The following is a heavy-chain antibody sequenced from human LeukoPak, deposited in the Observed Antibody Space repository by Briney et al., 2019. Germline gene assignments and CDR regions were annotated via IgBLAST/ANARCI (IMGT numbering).Heavy chain of an antibody. CDR3: ARVVKDYGGNSGWFDP. J-gene: IGHJ5*02. CDR1: GGSISSYY. V-gene: IGHV4-59*01. D-gene: IGHD4-23*01. CDR2: IYYSGST. Sequence: NPSETLSLTCTVSGGSISSYYWSWIRQPPGKGLEWIGYIYYSGSTNYNPSLKSRVTISVDTSKNQFSLKLSSVTAADTAVYYCARVVKDYGGNSGWFDPWGQGTLVTVSS.